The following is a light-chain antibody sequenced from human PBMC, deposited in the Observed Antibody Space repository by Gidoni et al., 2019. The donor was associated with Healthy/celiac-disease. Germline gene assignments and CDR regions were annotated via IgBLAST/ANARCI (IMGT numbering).Light chain of an antibody. J-gene: IGKJ3*01. CDR1: QSVSSY. CDR2: DAS. V-gene: IGKV3-11*01. CDR3: QQRSNWPPRFT. Sequence: EIVLTQSPATLSLSPGERATLSCRASQSVSSYLAWYQQKPGQAPRLLIYDASNRATAIPARLSGSGSGTDFTLTISSLEPEDFAVYYCQQRSNWPPRFTFGPGTKVDIK.